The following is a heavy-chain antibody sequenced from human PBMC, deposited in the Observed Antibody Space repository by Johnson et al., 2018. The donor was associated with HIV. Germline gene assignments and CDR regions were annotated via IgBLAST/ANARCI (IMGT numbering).Heavy chain of an antibody. Sequence: MLLVESGGGVVQPGRSLRLSCAASGFTFSGSAMHWVRQASGKGLEWVGRIRGRANTYATAYAASLKGSFTISRDDSTNTAYLQMNSLTPEDTAVYYCAKDRDSYGYGGAFDIWGQGTVVTVSS. J-gene: IGHJ3*02. CDR3: AKDRDSYGYGGAFDI. V-gene: IGHV3-73*01. D-gene: IGHD5-18*01. CDR1: GFTFSGSA. CDR2: IRGRANTYAT.